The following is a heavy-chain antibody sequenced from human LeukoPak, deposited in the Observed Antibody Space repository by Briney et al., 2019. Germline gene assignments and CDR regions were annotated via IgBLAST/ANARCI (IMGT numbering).Heavy chain of an antibody. Sequence: SETLSLTCTVSGGSISSGGYYWSWIRQHPGKGLEWFGYIYYSGSTYYNPSLKSRVTISVDKSKNQFSLKLSSVTAADTAVYYCARSYYDFWSGSWFDPWGQGTLVTVSS. J-gene: IGHJ5*02. CDR1: GGSISSGGYY. CDR2: IYYSGST. CDR3: ARSYYDFWSGSWFDP. D-gene: IGHD3-3*01. V-gene: IGHV4-31*03.